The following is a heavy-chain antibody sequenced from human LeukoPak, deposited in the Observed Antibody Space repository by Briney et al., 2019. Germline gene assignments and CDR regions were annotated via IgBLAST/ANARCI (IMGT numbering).Heavy chain of an antibody. D-gene: IGHD3-22*01. CDR1: GYSISSGYY. CDR3: ARDGSLYDSSGYFGAFDI. CDR2: IYHSGST. J-gene: IGHJ3*02. V-gene: IGHV4-38-2*02. Sequence: SETLSLTCTVSGYSISSGYYWGWIRQPPGKGLEWIGSIYHSGSTYYNPSLKSRVTISVDTSKNQFSLKLSSVTAADTAVYYCARDGSLYDSSGYFGAFDIWGQGTMVTVSS.